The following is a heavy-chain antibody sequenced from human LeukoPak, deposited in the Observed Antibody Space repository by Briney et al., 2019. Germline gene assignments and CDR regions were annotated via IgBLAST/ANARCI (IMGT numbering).Heavy chain of an antibody. CDR2: MNPNSGNT. V-gene: IGHV1-8*01. J-gene: IGHJ4*02. Sequence: GASVNVSCKASGYTFTTYDINWVRQATGQGLEWMGWMNPNSGNTGYAQKFQGRVTMTGNTSITTAYMELSSLRSEDTAIYYCATFIRGGNSAHDFWGQGTLVTVSS. CDR3: ATFIRGGNSAHDF. D-gene: IGHD3-10*01. CDR1: GYTFTTYD.